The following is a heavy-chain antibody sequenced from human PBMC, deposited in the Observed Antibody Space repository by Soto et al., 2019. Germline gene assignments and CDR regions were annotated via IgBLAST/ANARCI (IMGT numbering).Heavy chain of an antibody. Sequence: GGSLRLSCAASGFTFSSYSMNWVRQAPGKGLEWVSSISSSSSYIYYADSVKGRFTISRDNAKNSLYLQMNSLRAEDTAVYYCARSGGDIVVVPAAMGPSSYYYYYYMDVWGKGTTVTVSS. J-gene: IGHJ6*03. CDR2: ISSSSSYI. CDR1: GFTFSSYS. V-gene: IGHV3-21*01. D-gene: IGHD2-2*01. CDR3: ARSGGDIVVVPAAMGPSSYYYYYYMDV.